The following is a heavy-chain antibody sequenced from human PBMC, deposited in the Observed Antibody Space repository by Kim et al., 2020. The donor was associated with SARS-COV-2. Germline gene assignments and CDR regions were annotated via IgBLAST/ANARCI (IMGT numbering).Heavy chain of an antibody. J-gene: IGHJ6*01. CDR2: ISYDGSNK. V-gene: IGHV3-30*18. CDR1: GFTFSSYG. Sequence: GGSLRLSCAASGFTFSSYGMHWVRQAPGKGLEWVAVISYDGSNKYYADSVKGRFTISRDNSKNTLYLQMNSLRAEDTAVYYCAKDFLVVPVAILYYCMDV. D-gene: IGHD2-2*01. CDR3: AKDFLVVPVAILYYCMDV.